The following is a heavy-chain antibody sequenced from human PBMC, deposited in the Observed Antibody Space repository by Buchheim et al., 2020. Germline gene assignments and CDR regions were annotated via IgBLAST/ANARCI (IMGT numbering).Heavy chain of an antibody. Sequence: QVQLVESGGGVVQPGRSLRLSCVASGLNFSSYGMHWVRQPPGKGLEWVATISYDGSHEFYSESVKGRFTISRDNSKNPLSLHLSNLRSEDSAFYYCEVGGNYLDYWGQGTL. J-gene: IGHJ4*02. CDR2: ISYDGSHE. CDR1: GLNFSSYG. V-gene: IGHV3-30*03. D-gene: IGHD1-26*01. CDR3: EVGGNYLDY.